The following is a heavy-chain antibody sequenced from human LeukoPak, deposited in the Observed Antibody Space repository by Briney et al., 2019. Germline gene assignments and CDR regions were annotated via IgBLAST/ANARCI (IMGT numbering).Heavy chain of an antibody. Sequence: GGSLRLSCAASGFTFSSYAMHWVRQAPGKGLEWVAVISYDGSNKYYADSVKGRFTISRDNSKNTLYLQMNSLRAEDTAVYHCARGDYCSGGSCYPSADYWGQGTLVTVSS. CDR3: ARGDYCSGGSCYPSADY. CDR1: GFTFSSYA. D-gene: IGHD2-15*01. V-gene: IGHV3-30*04. J-gene: IGHJ4*02. CDR2: ISYDGSNK.